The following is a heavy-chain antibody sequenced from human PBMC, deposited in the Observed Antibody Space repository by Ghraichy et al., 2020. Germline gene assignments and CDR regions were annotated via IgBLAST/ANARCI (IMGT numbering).Heavy chain of an antibody. CDR3: ARSGITIFGVANQYYYYGMDV. V-gene: IGHV3-74*01. Sequence: GGSLRLSCAASGFTFSSYWMHWVRQAPGKGLVWVSRINSDGSSTSYADSVKGRFTISRDNAKNTLYLQMNSLRAEDTAVYYCARSGITIFGVANQYYYYGMDVWGQGTTVTVSS. CDR1: GFTFSSYW. CDR2: INSDGSST. J-gene: IGHJ6*02. D-gene: IGHD3-3*01.